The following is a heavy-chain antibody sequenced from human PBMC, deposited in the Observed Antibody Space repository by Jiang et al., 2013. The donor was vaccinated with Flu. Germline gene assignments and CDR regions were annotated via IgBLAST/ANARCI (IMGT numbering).Heavy chain of an antibody. CDR1: GDSVSSNNAS. CDR3: ARKVGATGAFDI. J-gene: IGHJ3*02. CDR2: TYYRSKWYN. Sequence: SQTLSLTCAISGDSVSSNNASWNWIRQSPSRGLEWLGRTYYRSKWYNDYAVSVKSRITINPDTSKNQFSLQLNSVTPEDTAVYYCARKVGATGAFDIWGQGTMVTVSS. D-gene: IGHD1-26*01. V-gene: IGHV6-1*01.